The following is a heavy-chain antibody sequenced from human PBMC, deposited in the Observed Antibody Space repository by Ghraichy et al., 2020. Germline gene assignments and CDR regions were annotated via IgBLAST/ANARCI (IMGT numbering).Heavy chain of an antibody. CDR3: AKDNRVMDYYDSSGYFDY. CDR2: ISGSGGST. CDR1: GFTFSSYA. J-gene: IGHJ4*02. D-gene: IGHD3-22*01. V-gene: IGHV3-23*01. Sequence: GGSLRLSCAASGFTFSSYAMSWVRQAPGKGLEWVSAISGSGGSTYYADSVKGRFTISRDNSKNTLYLQMNSLRAEDTAVYYCAKDNRVMDYYDSSGYFDYWGQGTLVTVSS.